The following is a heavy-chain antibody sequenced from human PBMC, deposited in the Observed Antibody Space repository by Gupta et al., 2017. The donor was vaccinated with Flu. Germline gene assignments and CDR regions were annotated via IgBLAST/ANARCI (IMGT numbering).Heavy chain of an antibody. J-gene: IGHJ4*02. CDR2: INSVNGKT. D-gene: IGHD2-8*01. CDR1: GSQFTFNKYA. Sequence: QVQLVQPGAEGKKPGASVKVSSKASGSQFTFNKYAMHWVRQAPGQRLEWMVWINSVNGKTKNTQKFQGRVTITSDTSASTAYMELSSLRFGETAVNYCAGGAAYCINGVCSWGYYFEHWGQGALVSVSS. V-gene: IGHV1-3*01. CDR3: AGGAAYCINGVCSWGYYFEH.